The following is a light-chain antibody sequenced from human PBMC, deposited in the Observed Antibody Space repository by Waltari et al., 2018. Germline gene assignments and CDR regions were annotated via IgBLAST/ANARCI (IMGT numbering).Light chain of an antibody. CDR2: LGS. Sequence: DIVMTQSPVSLPVTPGEPASISCRSSQSLLHSNGYNYLDWYVQKPGQSPQVVIALGSYRASVGPDRVTGGGSGTDFTLKISRVEADDVGVYYCMQALQTPRTFGQGTRVEIK. V-gene: IGKV2-28*01. CDR1: QSLLHSNGYNY. CDR3: MQALQTPRT. J-gene: IGKJ1*01.